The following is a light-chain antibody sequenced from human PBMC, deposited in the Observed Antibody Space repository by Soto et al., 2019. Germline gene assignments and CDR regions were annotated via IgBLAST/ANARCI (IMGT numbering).Light chain of an antibody. CDR3: QSYDSSLSGSV. Sequence: QSVLTQPPSVSGAPGQRVTISCTGSSSNIGAGYDVHWYQQFPGTAPKLLIYGNSNRPSGVPDRFSGSKYGTSASLAITGLQAEDEADYSCQSYDSSLSGSVFGGGTQLTVL. J-gene: IGLJ3*02. CDR1: SSNIGAGYD. CDR2: GNS. V-gene: IGLV1-40*01.